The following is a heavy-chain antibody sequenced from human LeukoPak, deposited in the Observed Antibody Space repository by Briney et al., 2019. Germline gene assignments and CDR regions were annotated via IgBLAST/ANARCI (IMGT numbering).Heavy chain of an antibody. V-gene: IGHV1-69*01. D-gene: IGHD6-13*01. CDR3: ASSGYSSSWYYFDY. J-gene: IGHJ4*02. Sequence: SVKISCKASGGTFSSYAISWVRQAPGQGLEWMGGIIPIFGTANYAQKFQGRVTITADESTSTAYMELSSLRSEDTAVYYCASSGYSSSWYYFDYWGQGTLVTVSS. CDR1: GGTFSSYA. CDR2: IIPIFGTA.